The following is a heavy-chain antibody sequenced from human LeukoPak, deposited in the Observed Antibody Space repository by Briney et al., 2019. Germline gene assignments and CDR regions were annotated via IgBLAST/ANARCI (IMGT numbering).Heavy chain of an antibody. Sequence: GGSMSLSCAASGFTVVSNYMSWVRQAPGKGLEWVSVIYSDGTTYYADSVQGRFTISRDNSKNTVYLQMKSLRAEDTAVYFCARERSYYYYYMDVWGKGTTVTVSS. D-gene: IGHD3-10*01. V-gene: IGHV3-53*01. CDR2: IYSDGTT. CDR3: ARERSYYYYYMDV. CDR1: GFTVVSNY. J-gene: IGHJ6*03.